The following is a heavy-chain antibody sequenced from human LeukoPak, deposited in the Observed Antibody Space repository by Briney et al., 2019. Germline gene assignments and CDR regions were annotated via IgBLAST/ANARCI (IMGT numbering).Heavy chain of an antibody. CDR3: AREGGPYRPLDY. V-gene: IGHV4-4*02. CDR2: VHLDGRT. Sequence: PSGTLSLICGVSGGSISSTNWWTWARQPPGKGLEWIGEVHLDGRTNYNPSLQSRLTMSADFSENHISLKLTSVTAADTAVYYCAREGGPYRPLDYSGQGTLVTVSS. CDR1: GGSISSTNW. J-gene: IGHJ4*02.